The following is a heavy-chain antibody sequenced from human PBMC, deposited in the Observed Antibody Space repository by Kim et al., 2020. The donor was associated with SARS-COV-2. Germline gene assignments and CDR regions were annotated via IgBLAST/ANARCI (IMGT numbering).Heavy chain of an antibody. D-gene: IGHD2-2*01. J-gene: IGHJ6*02. CDR2: FDPEDGET. V-gene: IGHV1-24*01. CDR3: ATDTASSIVVVPAAPPHYGMDV. Sequence: ASVKVSCKVSGYTLTELSMHWVRQAPGKGLEWMGGFDPEDGETIYAQKFQGRVTMTEDTSTDTAYMELRSLRSEDTAVYYCATDTASSIVVVPAAPPHYGMDVWGQGTTVTVSS. CDR1: GYTLTELS.